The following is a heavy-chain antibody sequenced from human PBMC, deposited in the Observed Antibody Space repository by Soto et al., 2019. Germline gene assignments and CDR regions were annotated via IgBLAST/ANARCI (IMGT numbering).Heavy chain of an antibody. CDR1: GYSFTSYW. V-gene: IGHV5-10-1*01. Sequence: PGESLKISCNGSGYSFTSYWISLVRQMPGKGLEWMGRIDPSDSYTNYSPSFQGHVTISADKSISTAYLQWSSLKASDTAMYYCASPLTLNYYGSGSYGMDVWGQGTTVTVSS. CDR3: ASPLTLNYYGSGSYGMDV. J-gene: IGHJ6*02. D-gene: IGHD3-10*01. CDR2: IDPSDSYT.